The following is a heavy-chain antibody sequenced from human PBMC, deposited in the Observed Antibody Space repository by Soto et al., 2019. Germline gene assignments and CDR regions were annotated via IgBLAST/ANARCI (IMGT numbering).Heavy chain of an antibody. CDR2: IYPGDSDT. CDR3: ARLGRYCSGGSCYASWFAP. V-gene: IGHV5-51*01. J-gene: IGHJ5*02. D-gene: IGHD2-15*01. CDR1: GYKFTTYW. Sequence: GEALKISGKGSGYKFTTYWVAWVRQIPGKSLDWMGIIYPGDSDTRYSPSFQGQVTISADKSISTAYLQGSSLKASDTAMYYCARLGRYCSGGSCYASWFAPWGQGTLITVSS.